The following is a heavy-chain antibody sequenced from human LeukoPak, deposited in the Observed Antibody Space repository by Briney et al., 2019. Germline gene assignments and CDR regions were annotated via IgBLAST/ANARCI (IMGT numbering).Heavy chain of an antibody. V-gene: IGHV3-30*18. CDR2: ISYDGINE. J-gene: IGHJ4*02. CDR1: GFTFRNYG. CDR3: AKRDVVGYCSGGNCYPFDY. Sequence: GGSLRLSCEVSGFTFRNYGMNWVRQAPGKGLEWVAVISYDGINEYYVDSVKGRFTISRDNSKNTLYLQMNSLRAEDTAVYYCAKRDVVGYCSGGNCYPFDYWGQGTLVTVSS. D-gene: IGHD2-15*01.